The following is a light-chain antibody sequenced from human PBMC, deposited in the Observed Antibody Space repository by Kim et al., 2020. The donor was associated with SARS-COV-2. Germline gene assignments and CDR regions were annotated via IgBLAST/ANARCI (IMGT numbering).Light chain of an antibody. V-gene: IGLV1-44*01. CDR2: YND. CDR1: SSNIGSNT. CDR3: AAWDDSLHAVV. Sequence: ELTQPHSASGTPGQRVTISCSGSSSNIGSNTVNWYQQLPGTAPKLLIYYNDQRPSGVPDRFSGSKSGTSASLAISGPQSEDEADYYCAAWDDSLHAVVFGGGAKLTVL. J-gene: IGLJ2*01.